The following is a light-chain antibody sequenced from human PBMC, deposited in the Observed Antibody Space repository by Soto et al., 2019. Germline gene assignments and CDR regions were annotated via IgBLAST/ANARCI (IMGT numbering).Light chain of an antibody. J-gene: IGKJ5*01. CDR3: QHRSNRPPIT. V-gene: IGKV3-11*01. CDR1: QSVTTY. CDR2: DAS. Sequence: LSLSAGTLSLSPGEGAYLSCGASQSVTTYLAWYPQKPGQAPRLLIYDASDRATGIPARFSGSGSGTDFTLTISCLEPEDFAVYYCQHRSNRPPITFGQRRRLEI.